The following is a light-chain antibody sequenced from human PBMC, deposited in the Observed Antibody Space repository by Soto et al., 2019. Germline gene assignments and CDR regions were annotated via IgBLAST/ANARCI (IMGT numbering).Light chain of an antibody. CDR3: QQYNSAPRT. CDR2: AAS. Sequence: DIQMTQSPSSLSASVGDRITVTCRASQGISNYLAWYQQKPGKVPKLLIYAASTLQSAVPSRFSGSGSGTDFTLTISSPLPEDVATYYCQQYNSAPRTFGQGTKVEIK. J-gene: IGKJ1*01. CDR1: QGISNY. V-gene: IGKV1-27*01.